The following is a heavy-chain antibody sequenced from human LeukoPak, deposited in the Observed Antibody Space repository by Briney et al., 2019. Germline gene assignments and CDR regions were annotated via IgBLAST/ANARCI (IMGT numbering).Heavy chain of an antibody. CDR2: IWYDGSNK. CDR1: GFTFSSYG. Sequence: PGRSLRLSCAASGFTFSSYGMHWVRQAPGKGLEWVAVIWYDGSNKYYADSVKGRFTISRDNSKNTLYLQMNSLRTEDTALYYCAKDIGGYSYPDYWGQGTLVTVSS. D-gene: IGHD5-18*01. J-gene: IGHJ4*02. CDR3: AKDIGGYSYPDY. V-gene: IGHV3-33*06.